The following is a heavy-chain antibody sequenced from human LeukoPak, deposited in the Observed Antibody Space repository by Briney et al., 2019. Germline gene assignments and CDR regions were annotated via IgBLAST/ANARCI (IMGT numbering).Heavy chain of an antibody. CDR1: GFTFGDYG. Sequence: GGSLRLSCLASGFTFGDYGMSWVRQAPGKGLEWVSATTWNGGSTAYADSVKGRFTISRDNGKNSLYLQMNSLRAEDTALYYCARSSTTVTTRYFDLWGRGTLVTVSS. J-gene: IGHJ2*01. V-gene: IGHV3-20*04. D-gene: IGHD4-17*01. CDR3: ARSSTTVTTRYFDL. CDR2: TTWNGGST.